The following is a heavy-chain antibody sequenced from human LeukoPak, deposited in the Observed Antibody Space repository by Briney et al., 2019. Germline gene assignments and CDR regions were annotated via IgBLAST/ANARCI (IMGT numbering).Heavy chain of an antibody. CDR3: ARGQNWNHDY. CDR2: IKTDGSDK. J-gene: IGHJ4*02. CDR1: GFTFRTYW. D-gene: IGHD1-14*01. V-gene: IGHV3-7*01. Sequence: PGGSLRLSCAASGFTFRTYWMSWVRQAPGKGLEWVANIKTDGSDKYYVDSVKGRFTITRDNAKNSLSLQMNSLGAEDTAVYYCARGQNWNHDYWGQGTLVTVSS.